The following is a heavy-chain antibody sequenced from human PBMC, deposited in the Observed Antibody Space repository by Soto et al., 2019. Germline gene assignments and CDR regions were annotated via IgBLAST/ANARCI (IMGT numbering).Heavy chain of an antibody. V-gene: IGHV1-2*04. D-gene: IGHD2-21*02. CDR3: ARDLVYCGGACYSHGMDV. CDR1: GYTFTGYY. CDR2: INPNSGGT. Sequence: ASVKVSCKASGYTFTGYYMHWVRQAPGQGLEWMGWINPNSGGTNYAQKFQGWVTMTRDTSISTAYMELSRLRSDDTAVYYCARDLVYCGGACYSHGMDVWGQGTTVTVSS. J-gene: IGHJ6*02.